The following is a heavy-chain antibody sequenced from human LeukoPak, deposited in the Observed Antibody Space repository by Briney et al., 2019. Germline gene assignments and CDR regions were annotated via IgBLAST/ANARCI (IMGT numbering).Heavy chain of an antibody. J-gene: IGHJ5*02. CDR1: GFTFSSYS. D-gene: IGHD3-10*01. CDR2: ISSSSSYI. V-gene: IGHV3-21*01. Sequence: NPGGSLRLSCAASGFTFSSYSMNWVRQAPGKGLEWVSSISSSSSYIYYADSVKGRFTISRDNAKNSLYLQMNSLRAEDTAVYYCARDRQYNYGWFDPWGQGTLVTVSS. CDR3: ARDRQYNYGWFDP.